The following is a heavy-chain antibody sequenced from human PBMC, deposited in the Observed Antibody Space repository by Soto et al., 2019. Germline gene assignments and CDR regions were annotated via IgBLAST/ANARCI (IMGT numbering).Heavy chain of an antibody. Sequence: QVQLVESGGGVVQPGRSLRLSCAASGFIFSNYGMHWVRQAPGKGLEWVAVISYDGSNKYYGDSVKGRFTISRDNSKNTLYLQMNSLTTEDTAVYFCATDRSYRHRYCSRGSCYYYGMDVWGQGTTVTVSS. J-gene: IGHJ6*02. CDR3: ATDRSYRHRYCSRGSCYYYGMDV. D-gene: IGHD2-15*01. V-gene: IGHV3-30*03. CDR1: GFIFSNYG. CDR2: ISYDGSNK.